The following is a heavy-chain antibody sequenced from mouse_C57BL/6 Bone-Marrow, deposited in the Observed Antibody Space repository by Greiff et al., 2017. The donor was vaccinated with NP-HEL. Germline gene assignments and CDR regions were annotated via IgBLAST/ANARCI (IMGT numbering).Heavy chain of an antibody. J-gene: IGHJ3*01. D-gene: IGHD2-3*01. CDR1: GYTFTSYW. V-gene: IGHV1-72*01. CDR3: AREGWLLPLWFAY. CDR2: FDPISGGT. Sequence: VQLQQPGAELVKPGASVKLSCKASGYTFTSYWMHWVKQRLGRGLGGFGRFDPISGGTKYNEKFKSKATLTVDKPSSTAYMQRSSLTSEDSAVYYCAREGWLLPLWFAYWGQGTLVTVSA.